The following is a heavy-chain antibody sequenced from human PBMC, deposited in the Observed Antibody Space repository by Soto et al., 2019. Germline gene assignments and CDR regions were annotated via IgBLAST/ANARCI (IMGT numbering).Heavy chain of an antibody. D-gene: IGHD4-4*01. Sequence: GGSLRLSCAASGFTLSTYGMTWVRQAPGKGLEWVSAIRSDSSTMYEDSVKGRFTISRDNSNNTLYLQMNSLRAEDTAVYYCARGTATTRWIFACWGQGTLVTVSS. V-gene: IGHV3-23*01. CDR3: ARGTATTRWIFAC. J-gene: IGHJ4*02. CDR2: IRSDSST. CDR1: GFTLSTYG.